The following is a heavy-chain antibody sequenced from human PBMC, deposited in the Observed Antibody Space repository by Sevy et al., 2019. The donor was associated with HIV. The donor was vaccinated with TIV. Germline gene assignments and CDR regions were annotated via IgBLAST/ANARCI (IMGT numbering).Heavy chain of an antibody. CDR2: ISAYNGNT. J-gene: IGHJ6*03. D-gene: IGHD7-27*01. CDR1: GYTFTSYG. Sequence: ASVKVSCKASGYTFTSYGISWVRQAPGQGLEWMGWISAYNGNTNYAQKLQGRVTMTTDTSTSTAYMELRSLRSDDTAVYYCARDLLGSYYYYYMDVRGKGTTVTVSS. CDR3: ARDLLGSYYYYYMDV. V-gene: IGHV1-18*01.